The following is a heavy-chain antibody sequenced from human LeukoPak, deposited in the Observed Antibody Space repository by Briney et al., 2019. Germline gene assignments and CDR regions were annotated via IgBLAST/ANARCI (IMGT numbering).Heavy chain of an antibody. CDR1: GYTFTSYY. CDR2: INPSGGST. CDR3: ARGDTAMPLRNSGDVAFDY. Sequence: ASVKVSCKASGYTFTSYYMHWVRPAPGQGLEWMGIINPSGGSTSYAQKFQGRVTMTRDTSTSTVYMELSSLRSEDTAVYYCARGDTAMPLRNSGDVAFDYWGQGTLVTVSS. D-gene: IGHD5-18*01. V-gene: IGHV1-46*01. J-gene: IGHJ4*02.